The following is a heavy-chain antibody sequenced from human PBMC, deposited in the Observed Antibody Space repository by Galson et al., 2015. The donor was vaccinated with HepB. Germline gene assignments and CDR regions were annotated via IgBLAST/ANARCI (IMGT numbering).Heavy chain of an antibody. CDR2: IYAADSDT. Sequence: QSGAEVKKPGESLKISCRASGYSFSNYWSGWVRQMPGKGLEWVGVIYAADSDTRYSPSSQGQVTISVHKSIKTAYLEWISLKASDSARYYCAARVQYSYAVDYWGRGTLVTVSS. V-gene: IGHV5-51*01. J-gene: IGHJ4*02. D-gene: IGHD5-18*01. CDR3: AARVQYSYAVDY. CDR1: GYSFSNYW.